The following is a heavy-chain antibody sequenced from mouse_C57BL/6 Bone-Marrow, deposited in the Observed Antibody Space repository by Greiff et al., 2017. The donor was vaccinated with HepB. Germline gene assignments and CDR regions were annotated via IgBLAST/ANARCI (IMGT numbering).Heavy chain of an antibody. CDR1: GYTFTSYT. J-gene: IGHJ2*01. D-gene: IGHD2-12*01. V-gene: IGHV1-4*01. CDR2: INPSSGYT. CDR3: AILRRDY. Sequence: VKLMESGAELARPGASVKMSCKASGYTFTSYTMHWVKQRPGQGLEWIGYINPSSGYTKYNQKFKDKATLTADKTSSTAYMQLSSLTSEDSAVYYCAILRRDYWGQGTTLTVSS.